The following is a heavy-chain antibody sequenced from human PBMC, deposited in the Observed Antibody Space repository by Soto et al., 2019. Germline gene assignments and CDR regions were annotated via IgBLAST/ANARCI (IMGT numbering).Heavy chain of an antibody. V-gene: IGHV4-59*01. J-gene: IGHJ6*02. CDR1: GGSISSYY. CDR3: AREGLTGTIGLYYYYAMDV. Sequence: SETLSLTCTVSGGSISSYYWSWIRQPPGKGLEWIGYIYYSGSTNYNPSLKSRVTISVDTSKNQFSLKLSSVTAAYTAVYYCAREGLTGTIGLYYYYAMDVWGQGTTVTVSS. D-gene: IGHD1-7*01. CDR2: IYYSGST.